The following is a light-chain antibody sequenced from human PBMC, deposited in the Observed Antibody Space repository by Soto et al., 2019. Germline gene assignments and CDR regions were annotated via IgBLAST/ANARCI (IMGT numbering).Light chain of an antibody. CDR3: QHYGSSPET. Sequence: EVVLTQSPGTLSFSPGERATLSCRASQSVSSTYLAWYQQRPGQAPRLLIYGASTRATDIPDRISGSGSGTDFTLTISRLEPEDFAVYYCQHYGSSPETFGQGTKVDIK. V-gene: IGKV3-20*01. CDR2: GAS. CDR1: QSVSSTY. J-gene: IGKJ1*01.